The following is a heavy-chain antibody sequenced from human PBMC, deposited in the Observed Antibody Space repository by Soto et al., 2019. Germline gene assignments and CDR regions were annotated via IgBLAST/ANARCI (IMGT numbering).Heavy chain of an antibody. Sequence: EVQLVESGGGLVQPGGSLRLSCVGSGFTFSRYWMHWVRQVPVKGLVWVSRISSDGSNTIYADSVKGRFTISRDNAKNTLNLQMNSLRAEDTAVYHWGRDQTMSGPTTLDYWGQGSLFTVSS. CDR2: ISSDGSNT. CDR1: GFTFSRYW. D-gene: IGHD1-1*01. V-gene: IGHV3-74*01. J-gene: IGHJ4*02. CDR3: GRDQTMSGPTTLDY.